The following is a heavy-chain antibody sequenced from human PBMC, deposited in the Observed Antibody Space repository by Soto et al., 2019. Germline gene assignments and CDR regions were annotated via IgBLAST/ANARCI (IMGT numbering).Heavy chain of an antibody. CDR2: ISGSGIST. CDR3: AKEPVGPDWYFDL. J-gene: IGHJ2*01. CDR1: GFTFRSYA. V-gene: IGHV3-23*01. Sequence: DVQLLESGGGLVQPGGSLRLSCAASGFTFRSYAMSWVRQAPGKGLEWVSGISGSGISTHFADSLKGRFTASRDNSKNTLYLQMNSLRAEDTAVYHCAKEPVGPDWYFDLWGRGTLVTVSS.